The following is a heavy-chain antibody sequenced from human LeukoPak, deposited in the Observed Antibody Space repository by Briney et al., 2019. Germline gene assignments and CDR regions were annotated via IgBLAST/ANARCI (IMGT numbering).Heavy chain of an antibody. J-gene: IGHJ4*02. V-gene: IGHV3-23*01. CDR2: ITSSGNTT. CDR3: ARERGRGRDSPWFDY. CDR1: GFIFEFYA. Sequence: GGSLRLSCAASGFIFEFYAMSWVRQAPGKGLEWVAGITSSGNTTYYADPVKGRFTISRDNSKNTLDLQMTGLRAEDTAVYYCARERGRGRDSPWFDYWGQGTLVTVSS. D-gene: IGHD1-26*01.